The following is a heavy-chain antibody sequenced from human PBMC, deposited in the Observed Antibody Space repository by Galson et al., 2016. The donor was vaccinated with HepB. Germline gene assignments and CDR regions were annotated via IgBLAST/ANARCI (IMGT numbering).Heavy chain of an antibody. CDR2: ISGSGGTS. Sequence: SLRLSCAASGFSFNSYVMSWVRQAPGKGLEWVSGISGSGGTSSYADSVEGRFTVSRDNSKNTLFLQMNSLRAEDTAVYYCWKEGGYDILTGKHWGQGTLVTVSS. CDR3: WKEGGYDILTGKH. J-gene: IGHJ4*02. CDR1: GFSFNSYV. D-gene: IGHD3-9*01. V-gene: IGHV3-23*01.